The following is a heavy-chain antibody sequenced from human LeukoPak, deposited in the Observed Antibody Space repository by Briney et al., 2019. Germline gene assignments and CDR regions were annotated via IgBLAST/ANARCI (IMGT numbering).Heavy chain of an antibody. V-gene: IGHV4-59*08. J-gene: IGHJ4*02. CDR1: GGSISSYY. CDR3: ARGESLDSYGFGY. D-gene: IGHD5-18*01. CDR2: IYYSGST. Sequence: SETLSLTCTVSGGSISSYYWSWIRQPPGKGLEWIGYIYYSGSTNYNPSLKSRVTISVDTSKNQFSLKLNSVTAADTAVYYCARGESLDSYGFGYWGQGTLATVSS.